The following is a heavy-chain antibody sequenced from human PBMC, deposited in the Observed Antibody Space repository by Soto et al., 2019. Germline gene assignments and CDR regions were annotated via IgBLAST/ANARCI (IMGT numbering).Heavy chain of an antibody. V-gene: IGHV3-21*01. CDR3: ARLATVADRGNAFDI. D-gene: IGHD3-16*01. Sequence: EVQLVESGGGLVKPGGSLRLSCSASGFTFSDYSMNWVRQAPGKGLEWVSSISSRSTYIYYADSEKGRFPISRDNAKNSVFRKMNSRRAEDTAMYYCARLATVADRGNAFDIWGQGTIVTVSS. CDR2: ISSRSTYI. J-gene: IGHJ3*02. CDR1: GFTFSDYS.